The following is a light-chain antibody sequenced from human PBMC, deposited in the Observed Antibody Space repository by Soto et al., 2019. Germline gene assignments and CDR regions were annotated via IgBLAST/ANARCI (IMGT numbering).Light chain of an antibody. V-gene: IGLV1-47*01. CDR2: RNN. CDR1: ISNLGSNF. Sequence: QSVLTQPPSASRTPGQRVTTSCSGSISNLGSNFIYWYQQLPGAAPKLLISRNNERPSGVPDRFSGSKSGTSASLAISGLRSEDEAEYHCAAWDDSLSAVVLGGGTELTVL. CDR3: AAWDDSLSAVV. J-gene: IGLJ3*02.